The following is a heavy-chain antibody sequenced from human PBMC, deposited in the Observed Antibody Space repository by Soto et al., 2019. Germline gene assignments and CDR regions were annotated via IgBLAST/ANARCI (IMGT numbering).Heavy chain of an antibody. J-gene: IGHJ6*02. D-gene: IGHD3-22*01. CDR2: IYYSGST. CDR3: ARDRSYYDSSGYYNYGMDV. CDR1: GGSISSYY. V-gene: IGHV4-59*01. Sequence: SETLSLTCTVSGGSISSYYWSWIRQPPGKGLEWIGYIYYSGSTNYNPSLKSRVTISVDASKNQFSLKLSSVTAADTAVYYCARDRSYYDSSGYYNYGMDVWGQGTTVTVSS.